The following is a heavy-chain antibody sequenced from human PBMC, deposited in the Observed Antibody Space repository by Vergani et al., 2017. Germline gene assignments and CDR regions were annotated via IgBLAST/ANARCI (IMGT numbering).Heavy chain of an antibody. Sequence: EVRLLESGGGLVQPGGSLRLSCAASGFTFNIYAMSWVRQAPGKGLEWVSTITYNGGRTYYADSVTGRFTISRDNSKNTLYLQMNSLRAEDTAVYYCARDIIVATNRIYGMDVWGQGTTVTVSS. V-gene: IGHV3-23*01. CDR3: ARDIIVATNRIYGMDV. J-gene: IGHJ6*02. CDR1: GFTFNIYA. CDR2: ITYNGGRT. D-gene: IGHD5-12*01.